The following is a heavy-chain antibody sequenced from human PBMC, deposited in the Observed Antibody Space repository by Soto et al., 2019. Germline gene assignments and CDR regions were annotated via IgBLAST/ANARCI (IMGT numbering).Heavy chain of an antibody. Sequence: GGSRRLSCTASGFTFGDYAMSWFRQAPGKGLEWVGFIRSKAYGGTTEYAASVKGRFTISRDDSKSIAYLQMNSLKTEDTAVYYCTRDLEYYYDSSGYSNWFDPWGHGTLVTVSS. CDR2: IRSKAYGGTT. V-gene: IGHV3-49*03. D-gene: IGHD3-22*01. J-gene: IGHJ5*02. CDR1: GFTFGDYA. CDR3: TRDLEYYYDSSGYSNWFDP.